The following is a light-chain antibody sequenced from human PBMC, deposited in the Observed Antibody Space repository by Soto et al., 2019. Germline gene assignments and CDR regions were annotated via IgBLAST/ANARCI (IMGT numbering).Light chain of an antibody. J-gene: IGKJ2*01. V-gene: IGKV1-39*01. CDR2: AAS. CDR1: QSISRY. CDR3: QQSYSTPYT. Sequence: DIQMTQSPSSLSASVGDRVTITCRASQSISRYLNWYQQKLGKAPKLLIHAASSLHSGVPSGFSGSGSGTDFTLTISSLQPEDFATYYCQQSYSTPYTFGQGTKLEIK.